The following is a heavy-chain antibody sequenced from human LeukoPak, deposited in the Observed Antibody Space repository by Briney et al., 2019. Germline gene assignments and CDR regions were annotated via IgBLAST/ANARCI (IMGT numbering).Heavy chain of an antibody. CDR1: GGSFSGYY. CDR2: INHSGST. V-gene: IGHV4-34*01. Sequence: SETLSLTCAVYGGSFSGYYWSWIRQPPGKGLEWIGEINHSGSTNYNPSLKSRVTISVDTSKNQFSLKLSSVTAADTAVYYCARGLPPDQEWELRYSDLWGRGTLVTVSS. CDR3: ARGLPPDQEWELRYSDL. D-gene: IGHD1-26*01. J-gene: IGHJ2*01.